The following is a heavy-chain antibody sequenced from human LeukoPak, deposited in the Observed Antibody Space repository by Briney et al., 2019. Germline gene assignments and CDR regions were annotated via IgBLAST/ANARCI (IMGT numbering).Heavy chain of an antibody. Sequence: PGGSLRLSCTASGFNFDDYAMHWVRQAPGKGLEWVSGISWSSDSIGYADSVKGRFTVSRDNAKNSLYLQMNSLRAEDTALYYCARSGDYWGQGTLVTVSS. CDR3: ARSGDY. J-gene: IGHJ4*02. V-gene: IGHV3-9*01. CDR2: ISWSSDSI. CDR1: GFNFDDYA.